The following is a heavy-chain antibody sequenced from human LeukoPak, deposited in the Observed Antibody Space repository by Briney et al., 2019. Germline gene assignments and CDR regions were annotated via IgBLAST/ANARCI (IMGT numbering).Heavy chain of an antibody. V-gene: IGHV3-74*01. CDR3: ARTAYSDYSLGF. J-gene: IGHJ4*02. CDR1: GFTFSNYW. CDR2: ISSDGSST. D-gene: IGHD5-12*01. Sequence: PGVSLRLSCAASGFTFSNYWMHWVRQAPGKGLVWVSRISSDGSSTSYADSVKGRFTISRDNAKNTLYLQMNSLRAEDTAVYYCARTAYSDYSLGFWGQGTLVTVSS.